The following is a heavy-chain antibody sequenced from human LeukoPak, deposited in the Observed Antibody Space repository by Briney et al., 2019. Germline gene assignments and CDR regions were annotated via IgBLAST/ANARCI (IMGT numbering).Heavy chain of an antibody. J-gene: IGHJ4*02. CDR3: ATNPQASYYYDSSGDY. CDR1: GFTVSSHY. D-gene: IGHD3-22*01. Sequence: GGSLRLSCAVSGFTVSSHYMNWVRQAPGKGLEWISVLYSDGSTYYADSVKGRFTISRDYSKNTLFLQMNSLRVEDTAVYYCATNPQASYYYDSSGDYWGQGTLVTVSS. CDR2: LYSDGST. V-gene: IGHV3-53*01.